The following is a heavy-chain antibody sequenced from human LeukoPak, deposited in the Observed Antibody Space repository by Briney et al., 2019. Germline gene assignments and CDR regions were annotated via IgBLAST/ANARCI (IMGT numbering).Heavy chain of an antibody. CDR3: AKDRALYGSGSYVGY. D-gene: IGHD3-10*01. J-gene: IGHJ4*02. Sequence: GGSLRLSCAASGFTFSSYGMHWVRQAPGKGLEWVAVISYDGSNKYYADSVKGRFTISRDNSKNTLYLQMNSLRAEDTAVYYCAKDRALYGSGSYVGYLGQGTLVTGSS. CDR1: GFTFSSYG. CDR2: ISYDGSNK. V-gene: IGHV3-30*18.